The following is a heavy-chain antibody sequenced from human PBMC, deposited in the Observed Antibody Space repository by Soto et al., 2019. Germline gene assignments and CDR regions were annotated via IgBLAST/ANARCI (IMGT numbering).Heavy chain of an antibody. Sequence: PSQTLSLTCAISGDSVSSNSAAWNWIRQSPSRGLEWLGRTYYRSKWYNDYAVSVKSRITINPDTSKNQFSLQLNSVTPEDTAVYYCAGNLFGELLYHNDAFDIWGQGTMVTVSS. J-gene: IGHJ3*02. CDR3: AGNLFGELLYHNDAFDI. CDR1: GDSVSSNSAA. CDR2: TYYRSKWYN. D-gene: IGHD3-10*02. V-gene: IGHV6-1*01.